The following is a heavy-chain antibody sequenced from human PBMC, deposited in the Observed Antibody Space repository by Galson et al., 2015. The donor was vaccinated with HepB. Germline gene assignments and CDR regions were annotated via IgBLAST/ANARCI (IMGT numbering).Heavy chain of an antibody. Sequence: CAISGDSVSSNSAAWNWIRQSPSRGLEWLGRTYYRSKWYNDYAVSVKSRITINPDTSKNQFSLQLNSVTPEDTAVYYCARGCLEPHYDFWSGWRYYYYMDVWGKGTSVTVSS. D-gene: IGHD3-3*01. CDR1: GDSVSSNSAA. J-gene: IGHJ6*03. CDR3: ARGCLEPHYDFWSGWRYYYYMDV. CDR2: TYYRSKWYN. V-gene: IGHV6-1*01.